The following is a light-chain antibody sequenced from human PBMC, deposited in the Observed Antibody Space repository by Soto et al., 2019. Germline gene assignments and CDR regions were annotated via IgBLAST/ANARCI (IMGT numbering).Light chain of an antibody. CDR2: AAS. V-gene: IGKV3-20*01. Sequence: EIVLTQSPGTLSLSPGERATLSCRASQSVGSSYLAWYQQKPGQAPRLLIYAASSRATGIPDRFSGSGSGTDFTLTISRLEPEDFAVYYCQRYGISSPNTFVQGTRLEIK. CDR3: QRYGISSPNT. CDR1: QSVGSSY. J-gene: IGKJ5*01.